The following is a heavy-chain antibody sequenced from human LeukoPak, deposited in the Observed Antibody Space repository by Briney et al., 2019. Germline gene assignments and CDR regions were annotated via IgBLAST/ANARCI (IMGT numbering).Heavy chain of an antibody. Sequence: SQTLSLTCTVSGGSISSGGYYWSWIRQHPGKGLEWTGYIYYSGSTYYNPSLKSRVIISVDTSKNQFSLKLSSVTAADTAVYYCARLEEDLTLGVAGYWFVPWGQGTLVTVS. CDR2: IYYSGST. CDR1: GGSISSGGYY. J-gene: IGHJ5*02. V-gene: IGHV4-31*03. D-gene: IGHD3-16*01. CDR3: ARLEEDLTLGVAGYWFVP.